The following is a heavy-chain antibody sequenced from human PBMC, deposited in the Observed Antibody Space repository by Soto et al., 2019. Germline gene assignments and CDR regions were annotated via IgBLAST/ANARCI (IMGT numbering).Heavy chain of an antibody. CDR3: ARDRDYTRGRRKFDQ. Sequence: SETLSLTCTVSGDTISSYYWGWIRQAPGKGLEWIGYIYYSGSLNYNPSLKSRVTISVNTSANQFSLKLSSVTAADTAVYYCARDRDYTRGRRKFDQWGQGTQVTVSS. J-gene: IGHJ4*02. V-gene: IGHV4-59*01. CDR1: GDTISSYY. CDR2: IYYSGSL. D-gene: IGHD2-2*02.